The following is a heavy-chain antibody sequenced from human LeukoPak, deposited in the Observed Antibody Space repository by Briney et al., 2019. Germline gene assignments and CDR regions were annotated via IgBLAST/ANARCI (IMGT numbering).Heavy chain of an antibody. CDR3: ARGLVAPFDY. J-gene: IGHJ4*02. V-gene: IGHV4-59*11. Sequence: SETLSLTCTVSGGSISSHYWSWIRQPPGKGLEWIGYIYYSGSTNYNPSLKSRVTISVDTSKNQFSLKLSSVTAADTAVYYCARGLVAPFDYWGQGTLVTVSS. CDR1: GGSISSHY. CDR2: IYYSGST. D-gene: IGHD5-12*01.